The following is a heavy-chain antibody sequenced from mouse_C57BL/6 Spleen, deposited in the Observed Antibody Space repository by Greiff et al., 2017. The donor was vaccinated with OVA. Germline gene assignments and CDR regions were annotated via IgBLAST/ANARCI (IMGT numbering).Heavy chain of an antibody. D-gene: IGHD1-1*01. Sequence: QVQLQQSGAELVRPGASVTLSCKASGYTFTDYEMHWVKQTPVHGLEWIGAIDPETGGTAYNQKFKGKAILTADKSSSTAYMELRSLTSEDSAVYYCTRTFTTVVAHCDYWGQGTTLTVSS. J-gene: IGHJ2*01. V-gene: IGHV1-15*01. CDR1: GYTFTDYE. CDR2: IDPETGGT. CDR3: TRTFTTVVAHCDY.